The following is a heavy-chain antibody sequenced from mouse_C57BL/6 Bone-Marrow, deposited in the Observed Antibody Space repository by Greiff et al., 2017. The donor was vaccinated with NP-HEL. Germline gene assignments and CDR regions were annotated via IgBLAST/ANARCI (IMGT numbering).Heavy chain of an antibody. D-gene: IGHD2-5*01. CDR3: AREGSNYVRAMDY. Sequence: VKLVESGPVLVAPSQSLSITCTVSGFSLTSYAISWVRQPPGKGLEWLGVIWTGGGTNYNSAFKSRLSISKDNSKSQVFLKMNSLQTDDTARYYCAREGSNYVRAMDYWGQGTSVTVSS. CDR2: IWTGGGT. CDR1: GFSLTSYA. J-gene: IGHJ4*01. V-gene: IGHV2-9-1*01.